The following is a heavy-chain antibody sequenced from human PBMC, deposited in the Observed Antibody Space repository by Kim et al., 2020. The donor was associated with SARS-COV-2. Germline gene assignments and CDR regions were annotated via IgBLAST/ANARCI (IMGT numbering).Heavy chain of an antibody. J-gene: IGHJ6*02. D-gene: IGHD2-2*01. Sequence: GGSLRLSCAASGFTFSSYWMSWVRQAPGKGLEWVANIKQDGSEKYYVDSVKGRFTISRDNAKNSLYLQMNSLRAEDTAVYYCARDGGRSIVVVPAAIHYNRYYYYYGMDVWGQGTTVTVSS. V-gene: IGHV3-7*03. CDR3: ARDGGRSIVVVPAAIHYNRYYYYYGMDV. CDR1: GFTFSSYW. CDR2: IKQDGSEK.